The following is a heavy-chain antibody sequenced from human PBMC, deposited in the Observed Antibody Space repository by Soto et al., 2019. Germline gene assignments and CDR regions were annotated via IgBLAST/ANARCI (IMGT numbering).Heavy chain of an antibody. CDR1: GYTFTGYY. J-gene: IGHJ6*02. CDR2: ISRNNGGT. D-gene: IGHD2-8*01. CDR3: AKNGQPPYYYYGMDV. Sequence: ASVKVSCKASGYTFTGYYMHWVRQAPGQGLEWMGWISRNNGGTNYAQKFQGRVTMTVDTSTTTAYMELTSLTSDDRAVYYCAKNGQPPYYYYGMDVWGQGTTVTVSS. V-gene: IGHV1-2*02.